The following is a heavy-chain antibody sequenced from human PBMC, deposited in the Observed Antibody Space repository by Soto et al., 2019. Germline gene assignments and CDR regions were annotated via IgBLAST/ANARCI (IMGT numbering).Heavy chain of an antibody. CDR1: GFTFSSSA. CDR2: IWNDGNNK. J-gene: IGHJ4*02. Sequence: QVQLVESGGGVVQPGRSLRLSCAASGFTFSSSAMHWVRQAPGKGLEWVAVIWNDGNNKYYADSVKGPFTISRDNANTPLYLLMNSLRAEETAVYYCARDSRYGSGSYGDYWGQGTLVTVSS. V-gene: IGHV3-33*01. D-gene: IGHD3-10*01. CDR3: ARDSRYGSGSYGDY.